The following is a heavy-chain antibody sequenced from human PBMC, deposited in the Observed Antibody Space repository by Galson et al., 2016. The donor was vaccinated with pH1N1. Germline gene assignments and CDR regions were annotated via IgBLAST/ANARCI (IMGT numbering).Heavy chain of an antibody. CDR2: ISTRGST. V-gene: IGHV4-61*02. CDR3: ARLGVFTSDAFHV. D-gene: IGHD2-8*02. CDR1: GDSISTGTYY. Sequence: TLSLTCTVSGDSISTGTYYWSWIRQPAGKGLEWLGRISTRGSTTYNPSLKSRVTISVDTSKNQFSLRLSSVTATDTALYYCARLGVFTSDAFHVWGQGTMVTVSS. J-gene: IGHJ3*01.